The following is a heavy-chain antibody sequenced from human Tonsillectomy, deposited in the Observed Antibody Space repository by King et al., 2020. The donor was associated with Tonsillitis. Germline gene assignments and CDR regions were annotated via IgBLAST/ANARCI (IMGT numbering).Heavy chain of an antibody. J-gene: IGHJ4*02. CDR2: ISWNSGSI. V-gene: IGHV3-9*01. D-gene: IGHD3-10*01. CDR1: GFTFDDYA. CDR3: AKDYGYYYGSVSYYDY. Sequence: VQLVESGGGLVQPGRSLRLSCAASGFTFDDYAMHWVRQAPGKGLEWVSGISWNSGSIGYADSVKGRFTISRDNAKNSLYLQMNSLRAEDTALYYCAKDYGYYYGSVSYYDYWGQGTLVTVSS.